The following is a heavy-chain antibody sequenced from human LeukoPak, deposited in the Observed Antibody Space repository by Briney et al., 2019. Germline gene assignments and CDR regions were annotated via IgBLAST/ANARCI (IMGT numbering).Heavy chain of an antibody. CDR2: IIPIFGTA. Sequence: ASVKVSCKASGGTFSSYAISWVRQAPGQGLEWMGGIIPIFGTANYAQKFQGRVTITADESTSTAYMELSSLRSEDTAVYYCANARVRSDMITFGGATDAFDIWGQGTMVTVSS. CDR1: GGTFSSYA. J-gene: IGHJ3*02. D-gene: IGHD3-16*01. V-gene: IGHV1-69*13. CDR3: ANARVRSDMITFGGATDAFDI.